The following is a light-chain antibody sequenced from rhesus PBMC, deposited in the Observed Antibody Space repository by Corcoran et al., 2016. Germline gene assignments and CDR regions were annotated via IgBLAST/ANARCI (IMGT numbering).Light chain of an antibody. V-gene: IGKV1-36*02. Sequence: DIQMTQSPSSLSASVGDRVTITCRASQGIRDYLSWYQQKPGKAPKRLIDSASSLESGVPSRFSGSGSGTEFTLPISSLPPEDFAAYYCLQGYSTPFTFGPGTKLDIK. J-gene: IGKJ3*01. CDR2: SAS. CDR1: QGIRDY. CDR3: LQGYSTPFT.